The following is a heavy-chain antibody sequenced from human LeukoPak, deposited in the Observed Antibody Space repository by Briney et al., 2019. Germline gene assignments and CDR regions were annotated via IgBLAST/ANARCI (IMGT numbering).Heavy chain of an antibody. V-gene: IGHV4-59*01. CDR2: IYYSGST. D-gene: IGHD1-7*01. CDR3: ARGGITGTFYYYYGMDV. Sequence: PSETLSLTCTVSGGSTSSYYWSWIRQPPGKGLEWIGYIYYSGSTNYNPSLKSRVTISVDTSKNQFSLKLSSVTAADTAVYYCARGGITGTFYYYYGMDVWGQGTTVTVSS. CDR1: GGSTSSYY. J-gene: IGHJ6*02.